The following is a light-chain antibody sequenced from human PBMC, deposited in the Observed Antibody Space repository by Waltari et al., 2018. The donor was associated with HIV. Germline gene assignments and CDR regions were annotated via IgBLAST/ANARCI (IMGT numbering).Light chain of an antibody. CDR1: SSNIGAGYD. J-gene: IGLJ3*02. CDR3: QSYDSNLTTWV. CDR2: TNN. V-gene: IGLV1-40*01. Sequence: QSVLTQPPSVSGAPGQRVTIACTGSSSNIGAGYDVHWYQHLPGTAPKLLIYTNNDRPSGVPDRFSGSQSGASASLAITGLQAEDEADYYCQSYDSNLTTWVFGGGTKLTVL.